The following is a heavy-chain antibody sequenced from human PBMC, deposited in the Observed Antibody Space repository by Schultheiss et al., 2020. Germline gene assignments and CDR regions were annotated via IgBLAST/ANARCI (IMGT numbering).Heavy chain of an antibody. CDR2: IYHSGST. J-gene: IGHJ3*02. D-gene: IGHD2-15*01. CDR1: GGSISSSNW. Sequence: GSLRLSCAVSGGSISSSNWWSWVRQPPGKGLEWIGEIYHSGSTNYNPSLKSRVTISVDKSKNQFSLKLSSVTAADTAVYYCARRGDPYCSGGSCYNHDAFDIWGQGTMVTVSS. V-gene: IGHV4-4*02. CDR3: ARRGDPYCSGGSCYNHDAFDI.